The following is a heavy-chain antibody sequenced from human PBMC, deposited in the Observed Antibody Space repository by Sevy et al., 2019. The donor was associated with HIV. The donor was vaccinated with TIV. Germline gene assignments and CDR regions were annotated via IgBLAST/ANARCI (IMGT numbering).Heavy chain of an antibody. V-gene: IGHV3-49*03. Sequence: GGSLRLSCAGSGFTFGDYALNWFRQAPGKGLEWVGFIRSKAYGGTTKNAASLKGRFTISRDDSKNTAYLEMSSLKIEDTAVYYCARDRAFMDYYSGSGSFVAFDIWGQGTMVTVSS. CDR3: ARDRAFMDYYSGSGSFVAFDI. CDR1: GFTFGDYA. CDR2: IRSKAYGGTT. D-gene: IGHD3-10*01. J-gene: IGHJ3*02.